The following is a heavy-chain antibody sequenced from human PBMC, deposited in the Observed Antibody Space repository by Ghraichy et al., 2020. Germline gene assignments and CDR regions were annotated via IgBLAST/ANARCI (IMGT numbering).Heavy chain of an antibody. V-gene: IGHV4-39*01. CDR1: GGSISSSSYY. Sequence: SETLSLTCTVSGGSISSSSYYWGWIRQPPGKGLEWIGSIYYSGSTYYNPSLKSRVTISVDTSKNQFSLKLSSVTAADTAVYYCARRGLGLGDYGDYGPSPRPRINWFDPWGQGTLVTVSS. CDR3: ARRGLGLGDYGDYGPSPRPRINWFDP. CDR2: IYYSGST. J-gene: IGHJ5*02. D-gene: IGHD4-17*01.